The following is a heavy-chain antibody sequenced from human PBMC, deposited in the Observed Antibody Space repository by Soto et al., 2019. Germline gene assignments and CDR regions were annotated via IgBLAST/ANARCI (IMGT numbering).Heavy chain of an antibody. CDR1: GITFTNAW. CDR3: TTDPGDYEDF. CDR2: IKNRADGGTT. Sequence: EVQLVESGGDLVKPGGCLRLSCAASGITFTNAWMSWVRQAPGKGLDWVGRIKNRADGGTTDYAAPVRGRFTISRDDSKNTLFLQMNSLEAEDTAVYYCTTDPGDYEDFWGQGTLVTVSS. J-gene: IGHJ4*02. D-gene: IGHD4-17*01. V-gene: IGHV3-15*01.